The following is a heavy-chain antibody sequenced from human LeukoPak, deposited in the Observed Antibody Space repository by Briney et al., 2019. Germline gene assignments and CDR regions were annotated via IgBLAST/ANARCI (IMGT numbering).Heavy chain of an antibody. J-gene: IGHJ4*02. CDR2: MYHTGST. Sequence: PSETLSLTCTVSGYSMSSGYYWGWIRQPPERGLEWIGSMYHTGSTYYNPSLKSRVAISVDTSKNQFSLILSSVNAADTALYYCARKGLRPSEWLSEYFFDYWGQGVLVTVSS. D-gene: IGHD3-3*01. CDR1: GYSMSSGYY. V-gene: IGHV4-38-2*02. CDR3: ARKGLRPSEWLSEYFFDY.